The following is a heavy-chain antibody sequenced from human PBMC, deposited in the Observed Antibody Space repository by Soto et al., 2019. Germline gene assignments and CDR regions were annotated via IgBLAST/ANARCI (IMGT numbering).Heavy chain of an antibody. CDR3: ARILSGYDAFDI. J-gene: IGHJ3*02. CDR1: GFTFSSYG. V-gene: IGHV3-33*01. Sequence: GESLKISCAASGFTFSSYGMHWVRQAPGKGLEWVAVIWYDGSNKYYADSVKGRFTISRDNSKNTLYLQMNSLRAEDTAVYYCARILSGYDAFDIWGQGTMVTVS. D-gene: IGHD5-12*01. CDR2: IWYDGSNK.